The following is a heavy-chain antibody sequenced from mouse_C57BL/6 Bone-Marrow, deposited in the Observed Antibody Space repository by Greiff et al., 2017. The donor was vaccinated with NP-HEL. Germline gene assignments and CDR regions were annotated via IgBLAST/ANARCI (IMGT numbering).Heavy chain of an antibody. J-gene: IGHJ1*03. Sequence: VQLQQPGAELVMPGASVKLSCKASGYTFTSYWMHWVKQRPGQGLEWIGEIDPSDSYTNYNHKFKGKSTLTVDKSSSTAYMQLSSLTSEDSAVYYCARDRDFDVWGTGTTVTVSS. CDR1: GYTFTSYW. CDR2: IDPSDSYT. CDR3: ARDRDFDV. V-gene: IGHV1-69*01.